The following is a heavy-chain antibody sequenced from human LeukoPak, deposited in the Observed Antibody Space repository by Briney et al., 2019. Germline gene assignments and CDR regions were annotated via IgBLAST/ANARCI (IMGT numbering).Heavy chain of an antibody. CDR3: AVPLWVGEQVGFDP. CDR2: IHQDGSEM. CDR1: GFTFRSYW. V-gene: IGHV3-7*05. D-gene: IGHD3-10*01. J-gene: IGHJ5*02. Sequence: GGSLRLSCAASGFTFRSYWMGWVRQAPGQGLEWVANIHQDGSEMYYGHSVKGRFTISRDNAKKSLYLQMSSLRVEDTAVYHCAVPLWVGEQVGFDPWGQGTLVTVPS.